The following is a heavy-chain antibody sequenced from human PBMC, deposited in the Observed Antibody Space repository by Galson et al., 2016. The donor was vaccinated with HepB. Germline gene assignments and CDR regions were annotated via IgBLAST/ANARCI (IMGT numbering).Heavy chain of an antibody. CDR2: MNPNSANT. Sequence: SVTVSCKASGYPFTSFDVSWVRQASGQGLEWMWWMNPNSANTGYAQRFPGRVTMTRNNSISTANMELRSLGSDDTAIYYYAGGSYDVLTCYQYALEVWGKGTTVIVSS. CDR3: AGGSYDVLTCYQYALEV. J-gene: IGHJ6*04. V-gene: IGHV1-8*01. CDR1: GYPFTSFD. D-gene: IGHD3-9*01.